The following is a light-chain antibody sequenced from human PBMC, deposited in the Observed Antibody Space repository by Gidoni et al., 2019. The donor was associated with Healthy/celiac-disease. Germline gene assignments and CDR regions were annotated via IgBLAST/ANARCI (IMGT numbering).Light chain of an antibody. V-gene: IGKV1-13*02. CDR1: QGIRSA. J-gene: IGKJ1*01. CDR2: DAS. Sequence: AIQLTQSQSSLSASVGDRVTITCRASQGIRSALAWYQQKPGKATKLLIYDASSLERGVPSRFSGSGSGTDFTLTISSLQPEDFATYYCQQFNSYPPWTFGQGTKVEIK. CDR3: QQFNSYPPWT.